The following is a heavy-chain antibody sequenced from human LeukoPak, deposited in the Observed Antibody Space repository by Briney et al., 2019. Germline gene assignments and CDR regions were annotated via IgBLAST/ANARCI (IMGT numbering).Heavy chain of an antibody. CDR3: TRMSREAPGLPDL. D-gene: IGHD5-24*01. Sequence: GGSLRLSCAASGFTFSSYSMNWVRQAPGKGLEWVSSISSSSSYIYYADSVKGRFTISRDNAKNTLYLQIGSLRADDTAVYYCTRMSREAPGLPDLWGQGTLATVSS. CDR1: GFTFSSYS. V-gene: IGHV3-21*01. J-gene: IGHJ5*02. CDR2: ISSSSSYI.